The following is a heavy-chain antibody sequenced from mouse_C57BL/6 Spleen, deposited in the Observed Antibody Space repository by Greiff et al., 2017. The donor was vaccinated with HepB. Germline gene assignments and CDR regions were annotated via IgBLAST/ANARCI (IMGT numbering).Heavy chain of an antibody. D-gene: IGHD2-2*01. V-gene: IGHV5-9-1*02. CDR2: ISSGGDYI. CDR3: TRDLVTTGAMDY. Sequence: EVQLVESGEGLVKPGGSLKLSCAASGFTFSSYAMSWVRQTPEKRLEWVAYISSGGDYIYYADTVKGRFTISRDNARNTLYLQMSSLKSEDTAMYYCTRDLVTTGAMDYWGQGPSVTVSS. J-gene: IGHJ4*01. CDR1: GFTFSSYA.